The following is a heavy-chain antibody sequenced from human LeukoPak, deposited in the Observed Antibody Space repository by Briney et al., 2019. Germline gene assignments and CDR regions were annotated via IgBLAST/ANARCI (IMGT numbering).Heavy chain of an antibody. CDR1: GGSFSGYY. D-gene: IGHD4-17*01. V-gene: IGHV4-34*01. J-gene: IGHJ4*01. CDR2: INHSGST. Sequence: SETLSLTCAVYGGSFSGYYWSWIRQPPGKGLEWIGEINHSGSTNYNPSLKSRVTISVDTSKNQFSLKLSSVTAADTAVYYCARGLGDYTKRSFEYWGQGTLVNVSS. CDR3: ARGLGDYTKRSFEY.